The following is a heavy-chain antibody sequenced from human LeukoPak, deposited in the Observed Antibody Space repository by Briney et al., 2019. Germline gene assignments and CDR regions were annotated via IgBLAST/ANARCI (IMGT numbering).Heavy chain of an antibody. CDR1: GFTFTHYA. V-gene: IGHV3-48*01. CDR2: ISSSSSTI. D-gene: IGHD3-22*01. CDR3: ARVLHKRNYDSSVYYGY. Sequence: PGRSLRLSCAASGFTFTHYAMHWVRQTPGKGLEWVSYISSSSSTIYYADSVKGRFTISRDNAKSSLYLQMNSLRAEDTAVYYCARVLHKRNYDSSVYYGYWGQGTLVTVSS. J-gene: IGHJ4*02.